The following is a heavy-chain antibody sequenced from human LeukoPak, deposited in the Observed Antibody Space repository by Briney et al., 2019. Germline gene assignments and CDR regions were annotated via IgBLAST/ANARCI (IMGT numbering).Heavy chain of an antibody. CDR1: GFTFSSYT. D-gene: IGHD3-9*01. V-gene: IGHV3-30*04. J-gene: IGHJ4*02. Sequence: GGSLRLSCAASGFTFSSYTMCWVRRAPDKGLEWVAVISYDGGNKDYADSVKGRFTISRDNSKNTLSLQMNSLRPEDTAVYYCARDLKGSNYDILTGPIGAYWGQGTLVTVSS. CDR3: ARDLKGSNYDILTGPIGAY. CDR2: ISYDGGNK.